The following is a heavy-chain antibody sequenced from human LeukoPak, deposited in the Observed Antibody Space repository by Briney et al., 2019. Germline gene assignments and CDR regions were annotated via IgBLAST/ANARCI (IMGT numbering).Heavy chain of an antibody. CDR1: DGSISDSY. Sequence: SETPSLTCTVTDGSISDSYWSWIRQSPGKGLEWIGYIYFTGFTHYNPSLKSRVTMSVDMSKKQFSLNLNSVTAADTAVYYCARDGNGGNSWGWFDPWGQGTLVTVSS. CDR3: ARDGNGGNSWGWFDP. CDR2: IYFTGFT. D-gene: IGHD4-23*01. J-gene: IGHJ5*02. V-gene: IGHV4-59*01.